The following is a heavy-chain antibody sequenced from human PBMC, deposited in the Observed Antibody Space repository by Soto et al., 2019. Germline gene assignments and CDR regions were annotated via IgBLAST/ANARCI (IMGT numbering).Heavy chain of an antibody. CDR1: GGSLSGYY. V-gene: IGHV4-34*01. Sequence: QVQLQQWGAGLLKPSETLSLNCAVNGGSLSGYYWSWIRQPPGKGLEWIGEIKDGGRTNYSPSLKSRATISSDTSNTQFSLRLYSVNAADTGVYYCARGQEGVVATHWDQGTLVTVSS. CDR3: ARGQEGVVATH. J-gene: IGHJ4*02. D-gene: IGHD5-12*01. CDR2: IKDGGRT.